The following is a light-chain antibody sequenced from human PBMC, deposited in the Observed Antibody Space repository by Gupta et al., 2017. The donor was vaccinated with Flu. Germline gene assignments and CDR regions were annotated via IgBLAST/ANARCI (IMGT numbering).Light chain of an antibody. J-gene: IGKJ3*01. CDR1: QSVRSH. Sequence: EVVMTQSPATLSVSPGERATLSCRASQSVRSHLAWYQQRPGQAPRLLMSGASTRAPGTPLRFSGSGYGKELTLTIGGRQSEDFASYYCQQYDNWPPFTFGHGTRVDIK. CDR3: QQYDNWPPFT. V-gene: IGKV3-15*01. CDR2: GAS.